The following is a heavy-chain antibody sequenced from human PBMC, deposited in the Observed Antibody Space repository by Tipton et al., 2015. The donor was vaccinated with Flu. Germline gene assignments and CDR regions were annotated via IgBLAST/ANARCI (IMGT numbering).Heavy chain of an antibody. CDR2: IHYSGST. D-gene: IGHD6-13*01. CDR1: GASIKSDY. Sequence: TLSLTCTVSGASIKSDYWSWIRQPPGRALEWIGYIHYSGSTNYRSSLKSRVTISVDTSKNQFSLKLSSVTAADTAVYYCARVRSSSWAGAFDDWGQGTLVTVSS. CDR3: ARVRSSSWAGAFDD. J-gene: IGHJ4*02. V-gene: IGHV4-59*01.